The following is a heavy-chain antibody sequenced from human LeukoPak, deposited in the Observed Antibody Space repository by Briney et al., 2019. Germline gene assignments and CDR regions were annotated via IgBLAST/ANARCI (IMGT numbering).Heavy chain of an antibody. CDR3: PRAVSGRFDY. CDR2: IYYSGST. CDR1: GGSMSPYH. V-gene: IGHV4-59*08. J-gene: IGHJ4*02. D-gene: IGHD6-19*01. Sequence: SETLSLTCTVSGGSMSPYHWGWIRQPPGKGLEWTGYIYYSGSTNYNPSLNSRVTISVDTSKNQFFLRLSPVTAADTAIYYCPRAVSGRFDYWGQGTLVTASS.